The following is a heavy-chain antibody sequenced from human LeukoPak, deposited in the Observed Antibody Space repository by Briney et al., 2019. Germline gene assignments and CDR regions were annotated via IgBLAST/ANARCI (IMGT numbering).Heavy chain of an antibody. CDR1: GFTFGSYN. CDR3: ASVGY. Sequence: TGGSLRLSCAASGFTFGSYNMNWVRQAPGKGLEWVSSISSSSNSLYYADSVKGRFTISRDDAKNSLYLQMNSLRAEDTAVYYCASVGYWGQGTLVTVSS. V-gene: IGHV3-21*01. CDR2: ISSSSNSL. J-gene: IGHJ4*02.